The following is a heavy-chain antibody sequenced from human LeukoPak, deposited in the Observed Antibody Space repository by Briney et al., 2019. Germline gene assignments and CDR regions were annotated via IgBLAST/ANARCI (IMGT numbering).Heavy chain of an antibody. CDR2: IYYSGST. D-gene: IGHD6-13*01. J-gene: IGHJ1*01. Sequence: PSETLSLTCTVSGGSISSSSYYWGWIRQPPGKGLEWIGSIYYSGSTYYNPSLKSRVTISVDTSKNQFSLKLSSVTAADTAVYYCARHSYSSSWLEYFQHWGRAPWSPSPQ. V-gene: IGHV4-39*01. CDR1: GGSISSSSYY. CDR3: ARHSYSSSWLEYFQH.